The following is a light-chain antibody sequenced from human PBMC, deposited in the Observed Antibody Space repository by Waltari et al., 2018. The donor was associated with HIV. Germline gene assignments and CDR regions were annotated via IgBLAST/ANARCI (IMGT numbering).Light chain of an antibody. CDR1: YIGTKR. J-gene: IGLJ2*01. CDR3: QLWDSSTVI. CDR2: ADR. V-gene: IGLV3-9*01. Sequence: YEVTQSLSVSVALGQTAKITCGGNYIGTKRVNWYQQKPGQAPVLVIYADRGRPDGVPDRFSGSSSGNTATLTISGVQSGDEADYYCQLWDSSTVIFGGGTKLTVL.